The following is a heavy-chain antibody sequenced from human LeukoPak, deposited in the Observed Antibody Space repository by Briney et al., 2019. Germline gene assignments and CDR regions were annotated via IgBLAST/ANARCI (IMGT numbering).Heavy chain of an antibody. D-gene: IGHD6-13*01. CDR1: GFTFSDYT. Sequence: GGSLRLSCAASGFTFSDYTMHWVRQAPGKGLEWVAVISYDGGQKYHADSLKGRFPISRDNSKNTVSLQMNRLRAEDTAVFYCARANSSSWHYFDYWGQGTLVTVSS. CDR2: ISYDGGQK. V-gene: IGHV3-30*04. CDR3: ARANSSSWHYFDY. J-gene: IGHJ4*02.